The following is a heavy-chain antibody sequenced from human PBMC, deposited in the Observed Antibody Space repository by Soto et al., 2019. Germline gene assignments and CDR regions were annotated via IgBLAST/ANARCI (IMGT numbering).Heavy chain of an antibody. V-gene: IGHV3-74*01. J-gene: IGHJ4*02. Sequence: EVQLVEAGGDLVQPGGSLRLSCVASGFTISNYWMHWVRQAPEKGLIWVSRISPDGSTTNYADSVKGRFTISRDNAKNTLYLQMDSLRAEDTAVYYCAKRTPPYYFDYWGQGTLVTVSS. CDR3: AKRTPPYYFDY. CDR1: GFTISNYW. CDR2: ISPDGSTT.